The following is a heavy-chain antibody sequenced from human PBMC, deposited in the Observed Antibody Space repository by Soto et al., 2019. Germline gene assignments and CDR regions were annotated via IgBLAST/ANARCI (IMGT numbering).Heavy chain of an antibody. CDR3: AKDRAGALLWFGESPDY. CDR2: ISYDGSNK. J-gene: IGHJ4*02. Sequence: GGSLRLSCAASGFTFSSYGMHWVRQAPGKGLEWVAVISYDGSNKYYADSVKGRFTISRDNSKNTLYLQMNSLRAEDTAVYYCAKDRAGALLWFGESPDYWGQGTLVTVSS. CDR1: GFTFSSYG. V-gene: IGHV3-30*18. D-gene: IGHD3-10*01.